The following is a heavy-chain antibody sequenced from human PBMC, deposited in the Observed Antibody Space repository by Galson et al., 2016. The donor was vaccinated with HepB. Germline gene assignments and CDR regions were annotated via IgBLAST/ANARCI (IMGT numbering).Heavy chain of an antibody. Sequence: ETLSLTCAVSGGSFSGFFWSWVRQPPGKGLEWIGEIRHTGKTNYNPSLESRVTMSVDTSKKLFSLKLTSVTAADTAVYYCVRKDYDRSGFYDQDYWGQGTLVTVSS. CDR1: GGSFSGFF. D-gene: IGHD3-22*01. J-gene: IGHJ4*02. CDR2: IRHTGKT. CDR3: VRKDYDRSGFYDQDY. V-gene: IGHV4-34*01.